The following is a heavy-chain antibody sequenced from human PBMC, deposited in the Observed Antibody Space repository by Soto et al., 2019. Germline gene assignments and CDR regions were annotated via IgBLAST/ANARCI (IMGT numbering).Heavy chain of an antibody. V-gene: IGHV3-30-3*01. CDR1: GFTFSSYA. D-gene: IGHD2-15*01. Sequence: QVQLVESGGGVVQPGRSLRLSCAASGFTFSSYAMHWVRQAPGKGLEWVAVISYDGGNKYYADSVKGRFTISRDNSKNTLYLLMNSLRAEDTAVYYCAREEGYCSGGSCYPVAFDIWGQGTMVTVSS. J-gene: IGHJ3*02. CDR3: AREEGYCSGGSCYPVAFDI. CDR2: ISYDGGNK.